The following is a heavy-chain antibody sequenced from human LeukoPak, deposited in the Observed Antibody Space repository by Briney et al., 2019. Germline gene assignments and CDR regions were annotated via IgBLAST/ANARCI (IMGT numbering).Heavy chain of an antibody. Sequence: GGSLRLSCAVSGFTFSSYAMRWVRQAPGKELEWVSAISGSGGSTYYADSVKGRFTISRDNSKNTLYLQMNSLRAEDTAVYYCAKAGGNSLRLMTFDIWGQGTMVTVSS. D-gene: IGHD4-23*01. CDR1: GFTFSSYA. J-gene: IGHJ3*02. V-gene: IGHV3-23*01. CDR2: ISGSGGST. CDR3: AKAGGNSLRLMTFDI.